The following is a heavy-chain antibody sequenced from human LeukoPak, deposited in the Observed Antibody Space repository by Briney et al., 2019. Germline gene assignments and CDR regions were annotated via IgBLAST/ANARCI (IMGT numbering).Heavy chain of an antibody. V-gene: IGHV1-2*02. CDR1: GYTFTGYF. CDR2: INPHSGGT. J-gene: IGHJ4*02. CDR3: ARDRMTGYSSGWNDY. D-gene: IGHD6-19*01. Sequence: ASVTVSCKASGYTFTGYFMHWVRQAPGQGLEWMGWINPHSGGTKYEKKFQGRVTMTRDPSISTAYMELSRLRSDDTAVYYCARDRMTGYSSGWNDYWGQGTLVTVSS.